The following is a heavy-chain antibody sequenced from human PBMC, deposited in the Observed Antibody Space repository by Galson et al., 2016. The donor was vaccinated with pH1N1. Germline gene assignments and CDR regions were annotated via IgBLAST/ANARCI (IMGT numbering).Heavy chain of an antibody. D-gene: IGHD2/OR15-2a*01. J-gene: IGHJ3*01. Sequence: SLRLSCAASGFTFSIYGIHWVRRAPGKGLEWVAFIRYDESRTFYGDSAKGRFTISRDNSQNTVYLQMNSLRHEDTAVYYCAKPRGISITVTYDAFDLWGQGTMVTVSS. CDR3: AKPRGISITVTYDAFDL. CDR2: IRYDESRT. CDR1: GFTFSIYG. V-gene: IGHV3-30*02.